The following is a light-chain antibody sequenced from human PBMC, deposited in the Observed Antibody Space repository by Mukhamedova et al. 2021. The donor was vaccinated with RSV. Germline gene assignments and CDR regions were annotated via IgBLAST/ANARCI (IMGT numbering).Light chain of an antibody. CDR2: AAS. V-gene: IGKV1-17*01. CDR3: LQHNSYPWT. J-gene: IGKJ1*01. Sequence: WYQRRVHGKAPKRLIYAASSLQGGVPLRFSGTGSGTEFTLTITSLQPEDFASYYCLQHNSYPWTFGQGTKVDMK.